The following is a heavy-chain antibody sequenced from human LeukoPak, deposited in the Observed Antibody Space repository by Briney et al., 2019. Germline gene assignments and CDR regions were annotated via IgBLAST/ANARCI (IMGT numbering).Heavy chain of an antibody. V-gene: IGHV3-23*01. CDR1: GFTFSSYG. D-gene: IGHD5-18*01. J-gene: IGHJ4*02. CDR3: ARHLSGVTGYSYGRGIDY. Sequence: PGGSLRLSCAASGFTFSSYGMSWVRQAPGKGLEWVSAISGSGGSTYYADSVKGRFTISRDNAKKSLYLQMKSLRAEDTAVYYCARHLSGVTGYSYGRGIDYWGQGTLVTVSS. CDR2: ISGSGGST.